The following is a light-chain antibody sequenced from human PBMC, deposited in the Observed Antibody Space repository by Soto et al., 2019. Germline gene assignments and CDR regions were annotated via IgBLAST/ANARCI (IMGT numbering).Light chain of an antibody. CDR2: STN. J-gene: IGLJ1*01. CDR1: SGSVSTSYY. CDR3: VLYMGSGTLYV. Sequence: QTVVTQEPSFSMSPGGTVTLTCGLSSGSVSTSYYPSWYQQTPGQAPRTLIYSTNTRSSGVPDRFSGSILGNKAALTITGAQADDESDYYCVLYMGSGTLYVFGTGTKLTVL. V-gene: IGLV8-61*01.